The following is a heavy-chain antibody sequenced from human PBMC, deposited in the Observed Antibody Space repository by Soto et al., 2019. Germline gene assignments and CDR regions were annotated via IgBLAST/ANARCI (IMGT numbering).Heavy chain of an antibody. D-gene: IGHD3-22*01. V-gene: IGHV3-15*01. CDR1: GFTFSNAW. Sequence: PGGSLRLSCAASGFTFSNAWMSWVRQAPGKGLEWVGRIKSKTDGGTTDYAAPVKGRFTISRDDSKNTLYLQMNSLKTEDTAVYYCTTDGTYYYDSSGYPLLDYWGQGTLVTVSS. CDR3: TTDGTYYYDSSGYPLLDY. CDR2: IKSKTDGGTT. J-gene: IGHJ4*02.